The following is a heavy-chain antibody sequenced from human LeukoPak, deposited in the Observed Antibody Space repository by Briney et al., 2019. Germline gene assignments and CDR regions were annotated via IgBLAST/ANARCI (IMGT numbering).Heavy chain of an antibody. CDR2: IKQDGSEK. CDR3: ARDRYQLPN. CDR1: GFTFSSYA. Sequence: PGGSLRLSCAASGFTFSSYAMSWVRQAPGKGLEWVANIKQDGSEKYYVDSVKGRFTISRDNAKNSLYLQMNSLRAEDTAVYYCARDRYQLPNWGQGTLVTVSS. J-gene: IGHJ4*02. D-gene: IGHD2-2*01. V-gene: IGHV3-7*01.